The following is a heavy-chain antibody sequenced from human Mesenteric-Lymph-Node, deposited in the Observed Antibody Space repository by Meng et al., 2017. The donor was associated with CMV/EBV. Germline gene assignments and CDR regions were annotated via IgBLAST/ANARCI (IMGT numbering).Heavy chain of an antibody. Sequence: LTCAASGFSFSTYSMNWVRQAPGKGLEWVSSISITSTYIYYADSVKGRFTISRDNAKNSLHLQMNSLRVEDTAVYYCARAVCSSTTCSEPYYFDYWGQGTLVTVSS. V-gene: IGHV3-21*01. CDR3: ARAVCSSTTCSEPYYFDY. D-gene: IGHD2-2*01. CDR2: ISITSTYI. CDR1: GFSFSTYS. J-gene: IGHJ4*02.